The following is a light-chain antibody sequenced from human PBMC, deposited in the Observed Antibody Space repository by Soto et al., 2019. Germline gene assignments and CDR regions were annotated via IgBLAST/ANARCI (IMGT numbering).Light chain of an antibody. Sequence: EIMMTQSPPTLSVSPGERATLSCGASQSVSSSLASYQQRPGQAPRRLIYDASTSATGTPARFSGSGSGTEFTLTISSLQSEDFAVYYYQQYKNGPPITFGQGTRLEIK. CDR1: QSVSSS. CDR2: DAS. J-gene: IGKJ5*01. CDR3: QQYKNGPPIT. V-gene: IGKV3-15*01.